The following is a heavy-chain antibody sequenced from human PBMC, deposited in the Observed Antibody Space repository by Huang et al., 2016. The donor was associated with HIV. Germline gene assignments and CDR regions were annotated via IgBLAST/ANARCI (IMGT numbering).Heavy chain of an antibody. D-gene: IGHD6-13*01. CDR3: ASQHIGAAATWF. Sequence: QLQLQESGPGQVKPSETLSLTCTVSGDFISSTNYYWGWIRQAPGKGLEWGGSVYQRGRTNYNPSLKSRVTLSGDTSRNQFSLRLNSVTAADTAVYYCASQHIGAAATWFWGRGTQVAVSS. CDR1: GDFISSTNYY. V-gene: IGHV4-39*01. J-gene: IGHJ4*02. CDR2: VYQRGRT.